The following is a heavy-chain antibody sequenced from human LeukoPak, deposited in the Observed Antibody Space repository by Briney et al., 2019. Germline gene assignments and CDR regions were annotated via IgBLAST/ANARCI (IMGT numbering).Heavy chain of an antibody. CDR2: IYNSGST. J-gene: IGHJ6*02. D-gene: IGHD3-22*01. Sequence: SETLSLTCTVSGGSISRYYGSWVRQPPGKGMEWDGYIYNSGSTNYNTSLKSRVTISVDTSKNQFSLKLSSVTAADTAVYYCARDSNYYYDSSGYYRGYYGMDVWGQGTTVTVSS. CDR1: GGSISRYY. CDR3: ARDSNYYYDSSGYYRGYYGMDV. V-gene: IGHV4-59*01.